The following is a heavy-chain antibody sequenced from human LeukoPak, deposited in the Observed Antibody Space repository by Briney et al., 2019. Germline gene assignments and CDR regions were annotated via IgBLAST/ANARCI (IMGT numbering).Heavy chain of an antibody. V-gene: IGHV1-69*13. J-gene: IGHJ6*02. Sequence: SVNVSCKASGYTFTSYYMHWVRQAPGQGLEWMGGIIPIFGTANYAQKFQGRVTITADESTSTAYMELSSLRSEDTAVYYCARISDYYYGMDVWGQGTTVTVSS. D-gene: IGHD3-3*02. CDR2: IIPIFGTA. CDR1: GYTFTSYY. CDR3: ARISDYYYGMDV.